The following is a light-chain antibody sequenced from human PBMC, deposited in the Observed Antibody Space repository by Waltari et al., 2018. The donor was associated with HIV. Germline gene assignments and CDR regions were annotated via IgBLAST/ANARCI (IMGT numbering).Light chain of an antibody. V-gene: IGKV1-9*01. J-gene: IGKJ4*01. CDR3: QQLHTFPLT. CDR1: QDISDF. CDR2: DAS. Sequence: DIQLTQSPSFLSASVGDRVTVACRVSQDISDFLAWYQQKPGIAPRLLIYDASTLYTGVPSRFRGSGSGTEFTLTISSLQPEDFASYYCQQLHTFPLTFGGGTKV.